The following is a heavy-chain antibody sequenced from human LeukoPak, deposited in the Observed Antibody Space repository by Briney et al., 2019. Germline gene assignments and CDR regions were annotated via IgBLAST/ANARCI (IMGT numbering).Heavy chain of an antibody. CDR3: ARGWQHLTY. CDR1: GFTFSNYD. CDR2: ISITSNYI. V-gene: IGHV3-21*01. Sequence: GGSLRLSCTASGFTFSNYDMNWVRQTPGKGVEWVSSISITSNYIYYADSLKGRFTISRDNAKNSLYLQMNSLRAEDTAVYYCARGWQHLTYWGQGTLVTVSS. J-gene: IGHJ4*02. D-gene: IGHD4-23*01.